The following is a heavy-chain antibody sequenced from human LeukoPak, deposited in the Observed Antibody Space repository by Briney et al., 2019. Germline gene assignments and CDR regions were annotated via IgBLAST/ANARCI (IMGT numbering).Heavy chain of an antibody. CDR3: ARGGDDFWSGYSRNDDAFDI. Sequence: PSQTLSLTCAVSGGSISSGGYSWSWIRQPPGKGLEWNVYIYHSGSTYYNPSLKSRITISVDRSKTQFSLKLSSVTAADTAVYYCARGGDDFWSGYSRNDDAFDIWGQGTMVTVSS. CDR1: GGSISSGGYS. D-gene: IGHD3-3*01. J-gene: IGHJ3*02. V-gene: IGHV4-30-2*01. CDR2: IYHSGST.